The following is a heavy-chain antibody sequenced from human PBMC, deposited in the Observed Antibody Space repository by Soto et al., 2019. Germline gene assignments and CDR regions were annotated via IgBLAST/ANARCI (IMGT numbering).Heavy chain of an antibody. D-gene: IGHD6-6*01. CDR1: GGSISSSSYY. CDR3: ARHRFLKYSSSSRWFDP. V-gene: IGHV4-39*01. J-gene: IGHJ5*02. Sequence: KTSETLSLTCTVSGGSISSSSYYWGWIRQPPGKGLEWIGSIYYSGSTYYNPSLKSRVTISVDTSKNQFSLKLSSVTAADTAVYYCARHRFLKYSSSSRWFDPWGQGTLVTVSS. CDR2: IYYSGST.